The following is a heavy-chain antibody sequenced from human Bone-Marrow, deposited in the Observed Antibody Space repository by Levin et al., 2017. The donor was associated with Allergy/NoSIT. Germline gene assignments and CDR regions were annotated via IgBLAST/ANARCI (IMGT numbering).Heavy chain of an antibody. CDR2: IKQDGSVK. CDR1: GFTFSSYW. D-gene: IGHD3-10*01. CDR3: ARDFSDRPQNGGYFDY. Sequence: GGSLRLSCAASGFTFSSYWMSWVRQAPGKGLEWVANIKQDGSVKYYVDSVKGRFTISRDNAKNSLYLQMNSLRAEDTAVYYCARDFSDRPQNGGYFDYWGQGTLVTVSS. V-gene: IGHV3-7*01. J-gene: IGHJ4*02.